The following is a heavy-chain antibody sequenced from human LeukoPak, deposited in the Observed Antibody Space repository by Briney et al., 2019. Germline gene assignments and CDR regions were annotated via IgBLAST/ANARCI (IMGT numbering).Heavy chain of an antibody. V-gene: IGHV4-34*01. J-gene: IGHJ4*02. D-gene: IGHD6-19*01. Sequence: SETLSLTCAVYGGSFSGYYWNWIRQPPGKGLEWIGEINHSGSTNYNPSLKSRVTISVDTSKNQFSLKLSSVTAADTAVYYCARARIAVAGDFDYWGQGTLVTVSS. CDR2: INHSGST. CDR3: ARARIAVAGDFDY. CDR1: GGSFSGYY.